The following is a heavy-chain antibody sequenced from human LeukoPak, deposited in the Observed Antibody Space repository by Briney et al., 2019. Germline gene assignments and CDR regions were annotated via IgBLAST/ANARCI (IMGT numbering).Heavy chain of an antibody. J-gene: IGHJ4*02. D-gene: IGHD6-13*01. V-gene: IGHV1-2*02. CDR3: ARRAAARQHPHPIDY. CDR2: INPNSGGT. Sequence: ASVKVSCKASGYTFTGYYMHWVRQAPGQGLEWMGWINPNSGGTNYAQKFQGRVTMTRDTSISTAYMELSRLRSDDTAVYYCARRAAARQHPHPIDYWGQGTLVTVSS. CDR1: GYTFTGYY.